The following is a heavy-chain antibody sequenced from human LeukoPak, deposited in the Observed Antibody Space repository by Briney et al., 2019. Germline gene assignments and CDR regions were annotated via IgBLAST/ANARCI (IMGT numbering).Heavy chain of an antibody. J-gene: IGHJ4*02. D-gene: IGHD6-13*01. Sequence: GGSLRLSCAASGFTFSSYGMHWVRQAPGKGLEWVAFIRYDGSNKYYADSVKGRFTISRDNSKNTLYLQMNSLRAEDTAVYYCAVRYNGSWYLFDYWGQGTLVTVSS. CDR1: GFTFSSYG. CDR3: AVRYNGSWYLFDY. CDR2: IRYDGSNK. V-gene: IGHV3-30*02.